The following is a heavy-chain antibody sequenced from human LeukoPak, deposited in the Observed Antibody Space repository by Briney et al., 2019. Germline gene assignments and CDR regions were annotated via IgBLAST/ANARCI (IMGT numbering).Heavy chain of an antibody. D-gene: IGHD5-18*01. V-gene: IGHV4-34*01. CDR2: INHSGST. J-gene: IGHJ4*02. CDR3: ARSRYSYGYYFGY. CDR1: GGSFSGYY. Sequence: NSSETLSLTCAVYGGSFSGYYWSWIRQPPGKGLEWIGEINHSGSTIYNPSLKSRVTISVDTSKNQFSLKLSSVTAADTAVYYCARSRYSYGYYFGYWGQGTLVTVSS.